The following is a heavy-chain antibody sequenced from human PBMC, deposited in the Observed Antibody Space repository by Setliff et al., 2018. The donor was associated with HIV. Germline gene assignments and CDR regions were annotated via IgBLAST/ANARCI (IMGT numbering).Heavy chain of an antibody. V-gene: IGHV1-69*13. Sequence: ASVKVSCKASGGTLRAYGGIFTTDNIAVSWVRQAPGQGLEWMGGIIPIFGTVKYAQKFQGRVTITADDSTSTAYMELSSLRSEDTATYYCASDSSGWFHFDYWGQGTLVTVSS. CDR2: IIPIFGTV. CDR1: GGTLRAYGGIFTTDNIA. J-gene: IGHJ4*02. CDR3: ASDSSGWFHFDY. D-gene: IGHD6-19*01.